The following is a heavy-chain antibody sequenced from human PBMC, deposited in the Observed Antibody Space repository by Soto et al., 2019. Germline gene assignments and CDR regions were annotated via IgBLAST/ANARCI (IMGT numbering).Heavy chain of an antibody. V-gene: IGHV1-18*01. CDR1: GYTFNSYG. J-gene: IGHJ5*02. CDR2: ISASNGNT. D-gene: IGHD6-19*01. Sequence: QVQLVQSGAEEKKPGASVKVSCKDSGYTFNSYGISWVRQAPGQGLEWMGWISASNGNTNYAQKLQGRVTMSTDTSTSTAYMELRIPRSDDTAVYYCARVKGSCWLNWFDTLGEGTPVTVSS. CDR3: ARVKGSCWLNWFDT.